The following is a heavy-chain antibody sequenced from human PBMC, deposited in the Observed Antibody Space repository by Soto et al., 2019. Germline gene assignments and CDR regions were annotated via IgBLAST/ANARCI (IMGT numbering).Heavy chain of an antibody. CDR1: GFTFSSYA. J-gene: IGHJ4*02. Sequence: GGSLRLSCAASGFTFSSYAMHWVRQAPGKGLEWVAVISYDGSNKYYADSVKGRFTISRDNSKNTLYLQMNSLRAEDTAVYYCARDRYFADDYDQWGLDYWGQGTLVTVSS. V-gene: IGHV3-30-3*01. D-gene: IGHD3-3*01. CDR3: ARDRYFADDYDQWGLDY. CDR2: ISYDGSNK.